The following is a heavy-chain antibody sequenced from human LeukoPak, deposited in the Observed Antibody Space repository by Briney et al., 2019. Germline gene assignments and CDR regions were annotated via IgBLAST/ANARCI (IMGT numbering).Heavy chain of an antibody. CDR1: GFTLSSYS. CDR3: ARHAGLRFLEWLLPTDY. Sequence: GGSLRLSCAASGFTLSSYSMNWVRQAPGKGLEWVSSISSSSSYIYYADSVKGRFTISRDNAKNSLYLQMNSLRAEDTAVYYCARHAGLRFLEWLLPTDYWGQGTLVTVSS. D-gene: IGHD3-3*01. CDR2: ISSSSSYI. V-gene: IGHV3-21*01. J-gene: IGHJ4*02.